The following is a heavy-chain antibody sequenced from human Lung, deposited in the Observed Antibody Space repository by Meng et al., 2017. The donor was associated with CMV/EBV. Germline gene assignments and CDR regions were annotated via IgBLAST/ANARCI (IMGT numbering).Heavy chain of an antibody. D-gene: IGHD3-10*01. CDR3: ARDRGILY. CDR1: GFTFSTYW. J-gene: IGHJ4*02. V-gene: IGHV3-7*01. Sequence: GESXKISCAASGFTFSTYWMSWVRQAPGKGLEWVANIKEDGSEKYYVDSVRGRFTISRDNAKNSLYLQMNSLRAEDTAVYYCARDRGILYWGQGTLVTVSS. CDR2: IKEDGSEK.